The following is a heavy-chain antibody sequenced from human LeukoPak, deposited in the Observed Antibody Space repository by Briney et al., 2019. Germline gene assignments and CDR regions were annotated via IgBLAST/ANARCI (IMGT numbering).Heavy chain of an antibody. V-gene: IGHV3-74*01. J-gene: IGHJ4*02. Sequence: GGSLRLSCAASGFTFSSYWMHWVRQAPGKGLVWVSRINTDGSSTSYADSVKGRFTISRDNAKNTRYLQMNSLRAEDTAVYYCARVSSSSWWALDYWGQGTLVTVSS. D-gene: IGHD6-13*01. CDR3: ARVSSSSWWALDY. CDR1: GFTFSSYW. CDR2: INTDGSST.